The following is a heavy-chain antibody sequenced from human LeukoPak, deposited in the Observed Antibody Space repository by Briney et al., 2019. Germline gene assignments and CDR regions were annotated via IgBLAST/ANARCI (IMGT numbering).Heavy chain of an antibody. V-gene: IGHV4-4*02. CDR3: AGLVGRYSSGLYYYYFDY. J-gene: IGHJ4*02. CDR2: MYLSGTT. D-gene: IGHD3-22*01. Sequence: SGTLSLTCTVSGDSINSLDLWSWVRQPPGKGLEGIGEMYLSGTTHSNPSVKSRVTISIDKSKNQFFLNLSSVTAADTAVYYCAGLVGRYSSGLYYYYFDYWGQGTLVTVSS. CDR1: GDSINSLDL.